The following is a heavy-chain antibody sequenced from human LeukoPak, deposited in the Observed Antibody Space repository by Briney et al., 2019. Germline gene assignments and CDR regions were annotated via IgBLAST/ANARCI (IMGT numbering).Heavy chain of an antibody. J-gene: IGHJ4*02. CDR2: INEDGSEM. Sequence: GGSLRLSCAASGFTFNIYWMTWVRQAPGKGLEWVANINEDGSEMYYVDSVKGRFTISRDNAMNSLYLQMNSLRAEDTAVYYCAREDDGYSYGYDYWGQGTLVTVSS. D-gene: IGHD5-18*01. CDR1: GFTFNIYW. V-gene: IGHV3-7*01. CDR3: AREDDGYSYGYDY.